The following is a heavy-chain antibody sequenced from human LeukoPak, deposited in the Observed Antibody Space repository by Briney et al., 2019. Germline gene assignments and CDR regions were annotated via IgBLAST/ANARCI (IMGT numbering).Heavy chain of an antibody. CDR1: GESFSGYY. J-gene: IGHJ6*02. Sequence: SETLSLTCAVYGESFSGYYWSWIRQPPGKGLEWIGEINHSGSTNYNPSLKSRVTISVDTSKNQFSLKLSSVTAADTAVYYCARSPPPLRYFDWLHYYGMDVWGQGTTVTVSS. V-gene: IGHV4-34*01. CDR2: INHSGST. D-gene: IGHD3-9*01. CDR3: ARSPPPLRYFDWLHYYGMDV.